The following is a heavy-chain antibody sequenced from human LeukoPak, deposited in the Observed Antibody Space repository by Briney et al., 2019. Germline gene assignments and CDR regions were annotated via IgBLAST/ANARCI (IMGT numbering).Heavy chain of an antibody. J-gene: IGHJ2*01. D-gene: IGHD4-17*01. CDR2: IGSSSNYI. Sequence: GGSLRLSCAASGFSFSSFSMNWVRQAPGKGLEWVSSIGSSSNYIYYADSVRGRFTISRDNAKNSLSLQMNSLRVEDTAVYYCARDLDGDYGWHFDLWGRGTLVTVSS. V-gene: IGHV3-21*01. CDR1: GFSFSSFS. CDR3: ARDLDGDYGWHFDL.